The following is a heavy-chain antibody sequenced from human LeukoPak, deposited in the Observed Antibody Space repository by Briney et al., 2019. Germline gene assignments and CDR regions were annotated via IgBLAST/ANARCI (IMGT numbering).Heavy chain of an antibody. CDR2: ISGSGGST. V-gene: IGHV3-23*01. CDR3: AKDPYYYDSSGYFWPAHDY. D-gene: IGHD3-22*01. CDR1: GFTFSSYA. Sequence: GGSLRLSCAASGFTFSSYAMSWVRQAPGKGLEWVSAISGSGGSTYYADSVKGRFTISRDNSKNTLYLQMNSLRAEDTAVYYCAKDPYYYDSSGYFWPAHDYWGQGTLVTVSS. J-gene: IGHJ4*02.